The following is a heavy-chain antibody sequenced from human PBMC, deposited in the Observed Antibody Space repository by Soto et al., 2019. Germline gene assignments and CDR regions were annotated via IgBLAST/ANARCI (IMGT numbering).Heavy chain of an antibody. D-gene: IGHD5-18*01. CDR3: ARSVPGYSYGQD. J-gene: IGHJ4*02. V-gene: IGHV3-74*01. Sequence: EVQLVESGGGLVQPGGSLRLCCAASGFTFSSYWIHWVRQVPGKGLVWVSRINNDGSSTSYADSVKGRFTISRDNAKNTLSLQMNSLRAEDTAVYYSARSVPGYSYGQDWVQGTLVTVSS. CDR2: INNDGSST. CDR1: GFTFSSYW.